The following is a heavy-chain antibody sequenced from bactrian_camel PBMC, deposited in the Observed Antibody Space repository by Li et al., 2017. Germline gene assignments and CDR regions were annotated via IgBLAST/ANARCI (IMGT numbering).Heavy chain of an antibody. Sequence: EVQLVESGGGSVQAGGSLRLSCAASGFTFSSYDMSWVRQAPGKGLEWVSTINGGGGSAWYGDSVKGRFTISRDNAKNTLYLQMNGLKTEDTAVYYCATRLTYGSSWYPPEFAYWGQGTQVTVS. J-gene: IGHJ6*01. D-gene: IGHD6*01. CDR1: GFTFSSYD. CDR2: INGGGGSA. CDR3: ATRLTYGSSWYPPEFAY. V-gene: IGHV3S40*01.